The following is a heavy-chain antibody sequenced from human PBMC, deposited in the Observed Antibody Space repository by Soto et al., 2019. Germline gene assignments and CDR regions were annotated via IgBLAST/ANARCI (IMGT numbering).Heavy chain of an antibody. CDR3: ARYPPYYDILTGSHPYYYYGMDV. CDR1: GGSISSYY. J-gene: IGHJ6*02. CDR2: IYYSGST. Sequence: SETLSLTCTVSGGSISSYYWSWIRQPPGKGLEWIGYIYYSGSTNYNPSLKSRVTISVDTSKNQFSLKLSCVTAADTAVYYCARYPPYYDILTGSHPYYYYGMDVWGQGTTVTVSS. D-gene: IGHD3-9*01. V-gene: IGHV4-59*01.